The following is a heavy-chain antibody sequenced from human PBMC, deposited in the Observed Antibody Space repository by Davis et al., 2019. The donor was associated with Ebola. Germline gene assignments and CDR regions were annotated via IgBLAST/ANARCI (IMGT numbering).Heavy chain of an antibody. CDR1: GGTFSSYA. CDR3: ARDEKASSWSYNWFDP. Sequence: SVKVSCKASGGTFSSYAISWVRQAPGQGLEWMGGIIPIFGTANYAQKFQGRVTITADESTSTAYMELSSLRSEDTAVYYCARDEKASSWSYNWFDPWGQGTLVTVSS. D-gene: IGHD6-13*01. J-gene: IGHJ5*02. CDR2: IIPIFGTA. V-gene: IGHV1-69*13.